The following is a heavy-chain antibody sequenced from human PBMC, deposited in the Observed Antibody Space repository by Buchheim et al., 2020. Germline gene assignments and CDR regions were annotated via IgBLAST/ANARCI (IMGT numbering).Heavy chain of an antibody. Sequence: QVQLVQSGAEVKKPGASVKVSCKASGYTFTSYGISWVRQAPGQGLEWMGWISAYNGNTNYAQKLQGRVTMTTDTSTSTPYMELRSLRSDDTAVYYCAREVWRLGELSLRYYYGMDVWGQGTT. V-gene: IGHV1-18*01. J-gene: IGHJ6*02. D-gene: IGHD3-16*02. CDR2: ISAYNGNT. CDR3: AREVWRLGELSLRYYYGMDV. CDR1: GYTFTSYG.